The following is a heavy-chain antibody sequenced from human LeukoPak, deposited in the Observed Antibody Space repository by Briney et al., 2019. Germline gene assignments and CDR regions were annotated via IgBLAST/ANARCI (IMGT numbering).Heavy chain of an antibody. CDR1: GFTFSSYG. Sequence: GGSLRLSCAASGFTFSSYGMHWVRQAPGKGLEWVAVISYDGSNKYYADSVKGRFTISRDNSKNTLYLQMNSLRAEDTAVYYCAKVRVYGSGSYYLYGMDVWGQGTTVTVSS. J-gene: IGHJ6*02. CDR3: AKVRVYGSGSYYLYGMDV. V-gene: IGHV3-30*18. CDR2: ISYDGSNK. D-gene: IGHD3-10*01.